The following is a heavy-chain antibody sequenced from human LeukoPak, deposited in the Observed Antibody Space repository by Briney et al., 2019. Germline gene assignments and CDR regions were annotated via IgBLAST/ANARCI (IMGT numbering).Heavy chain of an antibody. Sequence: PGGSLRLSCAASGFTFSSYGMHWVRQAPGKGLEGVAVIWYDGSNKYYADSVKGRFTISRDNSKNTLYLQMNSLRAEDTAVYYCAKVLSRYYYYYMDVWGKGTTVTVSS. J-gene: IGHJ6*03. CDR2: IWYDGSNK. V-gene: IGHV3-33*06. CDR1: GFTFSSYG. CDR3: AKVLSRYYYYYMDV.